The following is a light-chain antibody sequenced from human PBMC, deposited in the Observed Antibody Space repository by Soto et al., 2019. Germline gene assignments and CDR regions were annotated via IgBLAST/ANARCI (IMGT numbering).Light chain of an antibody. J-gene: IGKJ3*01. CDR1: QSVSNNY. V-gene: IGKV3D-20*02. CDR2: AAS. Sequence: ELVCTPSPGNLSLSPGSRSTPSGMATQSVSNNYLAWHQQQPGPAPRLLIYAASSRAAGPQDSFSGSGSGTDFTPTISRVHPDYFAVYYRQHRSTPITFGKGTKVDIK. CDR3: QHRSTPIT.